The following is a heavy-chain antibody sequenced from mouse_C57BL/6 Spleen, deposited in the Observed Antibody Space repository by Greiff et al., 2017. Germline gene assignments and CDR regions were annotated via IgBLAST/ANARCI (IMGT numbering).Heavy chain of an antibody. J-gene: IGHJ2*01. D-gene: IGHD1-1*01. CDR3: ARGYGSSYGYFDY. Sequence: QVQLKQSGTELVKPGASVKLSCKASGYTFTSYWMHWVKQRPGQGLEWIGNINPSNGGTNYNEKFKSKATLTVDKSSSTAYMQLSSLTSEDSAVYYGARGYGSSYGYFDYWGQGTTLTVSS. CDR1: GYTFTSYW. CDR2: INPSNGGT. V-gene: IGHV1-53*01.